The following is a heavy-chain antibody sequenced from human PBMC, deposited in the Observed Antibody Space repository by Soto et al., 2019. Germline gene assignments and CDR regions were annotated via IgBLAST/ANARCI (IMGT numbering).Heavy chain of an antibody. J-gene: IGHJ4*02. CDR2: ISWNSGSI. D-gene: IGHD3-3*01. Sequence: EVQLVESGGGLVQPGRSLRLSCAASGFTFDDYAMHWVRQAPGKGLEWVSGISWNSGSIGYADSVKGRFTISRDNAKNSLYLQMNSLRAEDMALYYCAKGRYDFWSGYDYWGQGTLVTVSS. CDR1: GFTFDDYA. CDR3: AKGRYDFWSGYDY. V-gene: IGHV3-9*03.